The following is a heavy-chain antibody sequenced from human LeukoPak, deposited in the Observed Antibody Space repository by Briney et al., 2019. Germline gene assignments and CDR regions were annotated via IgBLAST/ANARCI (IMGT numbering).Heavy chain of an antibody. CDR3: VRDQGGAVSY. J-gene: IGHJ4*02. V-gene: IGHV3-48*01. CDR2: ISSLSGTI. Sequence: GGSLRLSCAASGFTFSSYSMNWVRQAPGKGLEWVSYISSLSGTINYADSVKGRFIISRDNAKNSMFLQMNSLRAEDTAVYYCVRDQGGAVSYWGQGTLSPSPQ. D-gene: IGHD3-16*01. CDR1: GFTFSSYS.